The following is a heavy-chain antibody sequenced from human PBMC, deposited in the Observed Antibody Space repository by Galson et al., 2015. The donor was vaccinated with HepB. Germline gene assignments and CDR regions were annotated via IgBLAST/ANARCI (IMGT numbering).Heavy chain of an antibody. J-gene: IGHJ4*02. CDR2: MNPNSGNT. D-gene: IGHD3-22*01. Sequence: SVKVSCKASGYTFTSYDINWVRQATGQGLEWMGWMNPNSGNTGYAQKFQGRVTMTRNTSISTAYMELSSLRSEDTAVYYCARGTYYYDSSGYYPIHVPFDYWGQGTLVTVSS. CDR3: ARGTYYYDSSGYYPIHVPFDY. V-gene: IGHV1-8*01. CDR1: GYTFTSYD.